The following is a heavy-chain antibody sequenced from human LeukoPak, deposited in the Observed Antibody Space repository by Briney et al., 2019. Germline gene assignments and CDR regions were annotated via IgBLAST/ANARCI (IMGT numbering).Heavy chain of an antibody. J-gene: IGHJ6*02. CDR2: VNRDGSET. Sequence: GGSLRLSCAASGFTLSNHWTTWVRQVPGRGPEWVANVNRDGSETYYLDSVKGRFTISKDNAKNSLYLQMNSLRAEDTALYHCARNNGMDVWGQGTTVIVSS. V-gene: IGHV3-7*03. CDR1: GFTLSNHW. CDR3: ARNNGMDV.